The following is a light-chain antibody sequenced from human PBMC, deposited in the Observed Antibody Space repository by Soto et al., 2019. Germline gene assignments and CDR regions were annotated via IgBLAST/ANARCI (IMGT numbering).Light chain of an antibody. J-gene: IGKJ1*01. Sequence: EIVLTQSPGTLSLSPGERATLSCWASQSVRSNTLAWYQQKPGQAPRLLIYGASIRVRGIPDRFSGGGSGTDFTLAISRLEPEDFAVYYCQQYGRSQTFGQGTKVQSK. CDR3: QQYGRSQT. CDR1: QSVRSNT. CDR2: GAS. V-gene: IGKV3-20*01.